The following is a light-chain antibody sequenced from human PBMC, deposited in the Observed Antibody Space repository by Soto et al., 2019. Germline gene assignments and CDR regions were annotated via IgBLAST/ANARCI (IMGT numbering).Light chain of an antibody. V-gene: IGKV1-39*01. CDR1: QSISSY. J-gene: IGKJ1*01. CDR3: QQSYSTMWT. CDR2: AAS. Sequence: DIQMTQSPSSLSASVGDRLTITCRASQSISSYLNWYQQKPGKAPKXXIYAASSLQSGVPSRFSVSGSGTDFTLTISRLQNEDFATYYCQQSYSTMWTFGQGTKVDIK.